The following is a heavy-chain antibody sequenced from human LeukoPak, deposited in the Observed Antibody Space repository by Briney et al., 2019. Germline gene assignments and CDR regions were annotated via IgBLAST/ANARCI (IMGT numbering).Heavy chain of an antibody. J-gene: IGHJ3*02. D-gene: IGHD3-3*01. CDR1: GYTFTSYG. Sequence: ASVKVSCKASGYTFTSYGISWVRQAPGQGLEWMGWISAYNGNTNYAQKLQGRVTMTTDTSTSTAYMELRSLRSDDTAVYYCARGHDTIFGVGGAFDIWGQGTMVTVSS. CDR3: ARGHDTIFGVGGAFDI. CDR2: ISAYNGNT. V-gene: IGHV1-18*01.